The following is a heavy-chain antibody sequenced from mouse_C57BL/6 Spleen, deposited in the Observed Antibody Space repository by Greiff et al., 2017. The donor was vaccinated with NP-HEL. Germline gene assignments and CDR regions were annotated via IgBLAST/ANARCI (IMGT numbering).Heavy chain of an antibody. CDR3: ARWEDATLLAY. CDR1: GYTFTSYG. D-gene: IGHD6-1*01. J-gene: IGHJ3*01. V-gene: IGHV1-81*01. Sequence: VQLQQSGAELARPGASVKLSCKASGYTFTSYGISWVKQRTGQGLEWIGEIYPRSGNTYYNEKFKGKATLTADKSSSTAYMELRSLTSEDSAVYFCARWEDATLLAYWGQGTLVTVSA. CDR2: IYPRSGNT.